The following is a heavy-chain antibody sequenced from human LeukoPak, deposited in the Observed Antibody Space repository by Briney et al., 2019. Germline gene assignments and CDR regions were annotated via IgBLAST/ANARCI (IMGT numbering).Heavy chain of an antibody. D-gene: IGHD3-22*01. CDR3: ARAPSEIGGYYPEYFRH. CDR1: GFTFSSYW. Sequence: PGGSLRLSCAASGFTFSSYWMHWVRQAPGQGLVLVSRIKSDGNTNYADSVKGRFTISRDNAKNTVSLQMNSLRAEDTGVYYCARAPSEIGGYYPEYFRHWGQGTLVTVSS. CDR2: IKSDGNT. J-gene: IGHJ1*01. V-gene: IGHV3-74*01.